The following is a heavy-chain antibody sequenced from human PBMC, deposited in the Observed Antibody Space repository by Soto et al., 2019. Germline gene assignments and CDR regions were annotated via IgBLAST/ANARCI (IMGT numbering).Heavy chain of an antibody. J-gene: IGHJ4*02. CDR3: AREVPSGVLDY. CDR1: GFTFNNYW. CDR2: IKEDGSAK. Sequence: GGSLRLSCAVSGFTFNNYWMSWVRQAPGKGLEWVANIKEDGSAKYYVDSFKGRFTISRDNAKNSLYLQMNSLRADDTAVYYCAREVPSGVLDYWGQGTLVTVSS. V-gene: IGHV3-7*05. D-gene: IGHD2-15*01.